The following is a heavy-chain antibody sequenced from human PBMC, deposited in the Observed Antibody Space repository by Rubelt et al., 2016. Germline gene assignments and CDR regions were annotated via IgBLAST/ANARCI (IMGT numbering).Heavy chain of an antibody. V-gene: IGHV3-30*03. CDR2: ISYDGSNK. D-gene: IGHD5-18*01. CDR3: ARPRVDTAMVSLDY. Sequence: VQLVQSGGGLVQPGGSLRLSCAASGFTFSSYWMHWVRQAPGKGLVWVAVISYDGSNKYYADSVKGRFTISRDNSKNTLYLQMNRLMAEDTSVYYSARPRVDTAMVSLDYWGQGTLVTVSS. J-gene: IGHJ4*02. CDR1: GFTFSSYW.